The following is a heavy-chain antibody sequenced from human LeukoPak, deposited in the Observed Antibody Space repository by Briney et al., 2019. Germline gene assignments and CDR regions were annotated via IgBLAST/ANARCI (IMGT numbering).Heavy chain of an antibody. CDR2: INSDGSST. Sequence: GSLRLSCAASGFTFSSYWMHWVRQAPGKGLVWVSRINSDGSSTSYADSVKGRFTISRDNAKNTLYLQMNSLRAEDTAVYYCARGDYDYGDYGYWYFDLWGRGTLVTVSS. CDR3: ARGDYDYGDYGYWYFDL. D-gene: IGHD4-17*01. V-gene: IGHV3-74*01. CDR1: GFTFSSYW. J-gene: IGHJ2*01.